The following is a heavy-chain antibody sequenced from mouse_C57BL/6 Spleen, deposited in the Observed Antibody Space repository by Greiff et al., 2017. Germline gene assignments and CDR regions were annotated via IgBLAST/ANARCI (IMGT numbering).Heavy chain of an antibody. V-gene: IGHV1-64*01. CDR2: IHPNSGST. CDR3: ASHYYGSSYLDY. D-gene: IGHD1-1*01. Sequence: QVQLQQPGAELVKPGASVKLSCKASGYTFTSYWMHWVKQRPGQGLEWIGMIHPNSGSTKYNEKFKSKATLTVDKSSSTAYMQLSSLTSEDSAVYYCASHYYGSSYLDYWGQGTTLTVSS. J-gene: IGHJ2*01. CDR1: GYTFTSYW.